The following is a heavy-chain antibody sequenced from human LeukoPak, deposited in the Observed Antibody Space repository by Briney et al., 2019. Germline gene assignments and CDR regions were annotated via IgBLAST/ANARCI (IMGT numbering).Heavy chain of an antibody. D-gene: IGHD3-10*01. CDR2: VDPEDGET. Sequence: ASVKVSCKVSGYTFTDYYMHWVQQAPGKGLEWMGLVDPEDGETIYAEKFQGRVTITADTSTDTAYMELSSLRSEDTAVYYCATPRITMVRGVSGAFDIWGQGTMVTVSS. CDR3: ATPRITMVRGVSGAFDI. V-gene: IGHV1-69-2*01. CDR1: GYTFTDYY. J-gene: IGHJ3*02.